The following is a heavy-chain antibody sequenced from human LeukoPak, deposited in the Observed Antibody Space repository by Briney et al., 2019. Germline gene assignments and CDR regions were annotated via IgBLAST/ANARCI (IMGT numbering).Heavy chain of an antibody. CDR1: GYTFTNFG. D-gene: IGHD3-9*01. Sequence: SVKVSCKASGYTFTNFGISWVRQAPGQGLEWMGGIIPIFGTANYAQKFQGRVTITADKSTSTAYMELSSLRSEDTAVYYCARGVRYLDWLLHPVFDYWGQGPLVTVS. V-gene: IGHV1-69*06. CDR2: IIPIFGTA. J-gene: IGHJ4*02. CDR3: ARGVRYLDWLLHPVFDY.